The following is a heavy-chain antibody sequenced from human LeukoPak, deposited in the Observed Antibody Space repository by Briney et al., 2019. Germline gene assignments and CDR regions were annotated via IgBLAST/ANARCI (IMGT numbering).Heavy chain of an antibody. CDR2: ISGSGGST. J-gene: IGHJ4*02. CDR3: AKGRFVVVITTPFDY. Sequence: GGSLRLSCAASGFTFSSDAMSWVRQAPGKGLEWVSAISGSGGSTYYADSVKGRFTISRDNSKNTLYLQMNSLRAEDTAVYYCAKGRFVVVITTPFDYWGQGTLVTVSS. D-gene: IGHD3-22*01. V-gene: IGHV3-23*01. CDR1: GFTFSSDA.